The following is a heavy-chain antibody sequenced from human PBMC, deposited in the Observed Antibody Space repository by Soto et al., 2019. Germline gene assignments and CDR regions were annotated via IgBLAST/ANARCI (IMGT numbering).Heavy chain of an antibody. D-gene: IGHD2-15*01. Sequence: QVQLVESGGGVVQPGRSLRLSCAASGFTFSSFGMHWVRQAPGKGLEWVAVISYDGNNKYYAHSVKGRSTISRDNSKNTXXLXMXALGAEDTAVYYCAKALAYCSGGRCYPHGYYYGMHVWGHGTTVTFSS. V-gene: IGHV3-30*18. CDR2: ISYDGNNK. J-gene: IGHJ6*02. CDR3: AKALAYCSGGRCYPHGYYYGMHV. CDR1: GFTFSSFG.